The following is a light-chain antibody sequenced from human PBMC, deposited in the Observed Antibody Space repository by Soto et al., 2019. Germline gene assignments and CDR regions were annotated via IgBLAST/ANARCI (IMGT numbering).Light chain of an antibody. CDR1: SSDVGGYNY. V-gene: IGLV2-14*04. CDR3: SSYTSSSTV. CDR2: DVS. Sequence: SGSPGQSITISCTGTSSDVGGYNYVSWYQQHPGKAPKLMIYDVSNRPSGVSNRFSGSKSGNTASLTISGLQAEDEADYYCSSYTSSSTVFGTGTKVTVL. J-gene: IGLJ1*01.